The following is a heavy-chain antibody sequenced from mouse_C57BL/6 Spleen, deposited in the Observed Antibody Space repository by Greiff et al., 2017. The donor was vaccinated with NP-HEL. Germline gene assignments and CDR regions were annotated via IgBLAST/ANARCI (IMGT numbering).Heavy chain of an antibody. J-gene: IGHJ4*01. CDR3: ARGGDGKGYAMDY. CDR1: GYTFTSYW. Sequence: QVQLQQPGAELVMPGASVKLSCKASGYTFTSYWMHWVKQRPGQGLEWIGEIDPSDSYTNYNQEFKGKSTLTVDKSSSTAYMQLSSLTSEDSAVYYCARGGDGKGYAMDYWGQGTSVTVSS. CDR2: IDPSDSYT. V-gene: IGHV1-69*01. D-gene: IGHD1-1*01.